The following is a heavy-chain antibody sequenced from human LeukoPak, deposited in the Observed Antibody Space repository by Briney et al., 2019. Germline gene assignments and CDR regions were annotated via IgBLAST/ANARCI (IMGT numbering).Heavy chain of an antibody. D-gene: IGHD2-15*01. J-gene: IGHJ4*02. CDR1: GYTFTSYY. CDR2: ISPGGVST. CDR3: ARGYCSGAGCPPDY. V-gene: IGHV1-46*01. Sequence: ASVKVSCKASGYTFTSYYMQWVRQAPGHGLEWMGIISPGGVSTSYAQRFQGRVTMTSDTSTSTVYMELYSLRSEDTAAYYCARGYCSGAGCPPDYWGQGTLVTVSS.